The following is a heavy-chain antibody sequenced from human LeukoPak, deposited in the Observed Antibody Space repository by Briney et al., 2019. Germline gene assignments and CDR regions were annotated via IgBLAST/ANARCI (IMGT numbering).Heavy chain of an antibody. Sequence: PSETLSLTCAVSSGSISSGGYSWSWIRQPPGKGLEWIGYIYYSGSTYYNPSLKSRVTISVDTSKNQFSLKLSSVTAADTAVYYCARDSSRHCTNGVCYSSYYYYYMDVWGKGTTVTVSS. CDR3: ARDSSRHCTNGVCYSSYYYYYMDV. D-gene: IGHD2-8*01. CDR2: IYYSGST. CDR1: SGSISSGGYS. V-gene: IGHV4-30-4*07. J-gene: IGHJ6*03.